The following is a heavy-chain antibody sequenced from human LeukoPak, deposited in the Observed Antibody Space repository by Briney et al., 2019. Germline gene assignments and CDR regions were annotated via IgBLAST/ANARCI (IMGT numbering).Heavy chain of an antibody. D-gene: IGHD3-22*01. V-gene: IGHV4-34*01. Sequence: PSETLSLTCAVYDGSFSGYYWSWIRQPPGKGLEWIGEINHSGGTNYNPSLKSRVAISVDTSKNQFSLKLSSVTAADTAMYYCARYSGYYLSYSDYWGQGTLVTVSS. CDR3: ARYSGYYLSYSDY. J-gene: IGHJ4*02. CDR2: INHSGGT. CDR1: DGSFSGYY.